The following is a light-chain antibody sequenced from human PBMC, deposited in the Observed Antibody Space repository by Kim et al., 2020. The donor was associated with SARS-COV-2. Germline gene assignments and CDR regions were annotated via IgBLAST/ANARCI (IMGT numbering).Light chain of an antibody. CDR2: ADT. CDR3: QVWDGRSDLVV. V-gene: IGLV3-21*03. Sequence: SYELTQPPSVSVAPGKTVSITCGGDNIGRKNVQWYQQMPGQAPVLVVYADTDRPSGTPDRFSGFNSGNTATLTISRVEAGDEADYYCQVWDGRSDLVVFG. CDR1: NIGRKN. J-gene: IGLJ1*01.